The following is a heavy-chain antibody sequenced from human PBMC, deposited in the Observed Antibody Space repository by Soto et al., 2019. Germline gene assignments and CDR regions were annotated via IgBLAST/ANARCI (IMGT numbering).Heavy chain of an antibody. J-gene: IGHJ6*03. Sequence: GGSLRLSCAASGFTFSDYYMSWIRQAPGKGLEWVSYISSSGSTIYYADSVKGRFTISRDNAKNSLYLQMNSLRAEDTAVYYCARDRVLRYFDWLPKGGYYMDVWGKGTTVTVSS. V-gene: IGHV3-11*01. D-gene: IGHD3-9*01. CDR2: ISSSGSTI. CDR1: GFTFSDYY. CDR3: ARDRVLRYFDWLPKGGYYMDV.